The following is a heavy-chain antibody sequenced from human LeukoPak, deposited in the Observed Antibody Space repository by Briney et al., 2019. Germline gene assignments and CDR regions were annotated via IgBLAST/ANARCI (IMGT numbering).Heavy chain of an antibody. CDR3: ARESAAAGIYYYYYMDV. J-gene: IGHJ6*03. D-gene: IGHD6-13*01. Sequence: SETLSLTCTVSGGSISSYYWSWIRQPSGKGLEWIGYIYYSGSTNYNPSLRSRVTISVDTSENQFSLKLSSVTAADTAVYYCARESAAAGIYYYYYMDVWGKGATVTVSS. CDR2: IYYSGST. V-gene: IGHV4-59*01. CDR1: GGSISSYY.